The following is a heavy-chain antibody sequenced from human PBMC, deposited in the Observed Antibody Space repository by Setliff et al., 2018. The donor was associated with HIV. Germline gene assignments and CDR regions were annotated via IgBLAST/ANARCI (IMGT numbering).Heavy chain of an antibody. V-gene: IGHV1-8*02. CDR3: ARGRLSWSPDF. J-gene: IGHJ4*02. Sequence: ASVKVSCKASGGTFSSYAISWVRQAPGQGLEWLGWMNPNSGRAGSAQMFQGRLTMTGDTSTSTAYMELSSLTSDDTAIYYCARGRLSWSPDFWGQGTLVTVSS. CDR2: MNPNSGRA. CDR1: GGTFSSYA.